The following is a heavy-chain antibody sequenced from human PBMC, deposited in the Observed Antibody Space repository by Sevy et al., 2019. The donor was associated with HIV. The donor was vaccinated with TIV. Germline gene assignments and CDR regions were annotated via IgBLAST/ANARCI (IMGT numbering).Heavy chain of an antibody. V-gene: IGHV5-51*01. J-gene: IGHJ4*02. Sequence: GESLKISCKGSGYSFTSYWIGWVRQMPGKGLEWIVIINPCDSDTRYSTPFQGQVTISADKSISTAYLQWRVQKTSATAMYNCARRYSYGYVLVDLKEGDQYYFDYWGQGTLVTVSS. CDR1: GYSFTSYW. CDR3: ARRYSYGYVLVDLKEGDQYYFDY. CDR2: INPCDSDT. D-gene: IGHD5-18*01.